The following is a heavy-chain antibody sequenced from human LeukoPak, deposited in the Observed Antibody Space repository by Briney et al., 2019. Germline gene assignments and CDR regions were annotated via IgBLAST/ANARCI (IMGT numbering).Heavy chain of an antibody. J-gene: IGHJ5*02. V-gene: IGHV1-8*01. CDR1: GYTFTSYD. D-gene: IGHD3-10*01. Sequence: ASVKVSCKASGYTFTSYDINWVRQATGQGLEWMGWMNPNSGNTGYAQKFQGRVTMTRNTSISTAYMELSSLRSEDTAVYYCATVLLWFGDPRGFDPWGQGTLVTVSS. CDR3: ATVLLWFGDPRGFDP. CDR2: MNPNSGNT.